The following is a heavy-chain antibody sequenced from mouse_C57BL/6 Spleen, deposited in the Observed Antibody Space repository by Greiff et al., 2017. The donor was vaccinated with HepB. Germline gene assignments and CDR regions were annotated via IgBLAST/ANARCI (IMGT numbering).Heavy chain of an antibody. CDR3: ARVVSNWDYAMDY. D-gene: IGHD4-1*01. V-gene: IGHV1-39*01. CDR1: GYSFTDYN. Sequence: VQLKESGPELVKPGASVKISCKASGYSFTDYNMNWVKQSNGKSLEWIGVINPNYGTTSYNQKFKGKATLTVDQSSSTAYMQLTSLTSEDSAVYYCARVVSNWDYAMDYWGQGTSVTVSS. J-gene: IGHJ4*01. CDR2: INPNYGTT.